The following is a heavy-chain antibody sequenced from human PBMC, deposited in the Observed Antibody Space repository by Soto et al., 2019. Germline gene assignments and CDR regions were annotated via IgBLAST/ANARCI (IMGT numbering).Heavy chain of an antibody. V-gene: IGHV1-18*01. CDR1: CYTFTSYG. Sequence: ASVKVSCKASCYTFTSYGISCVRQAPGQGLEWMGWISAYNGNTNYAQKLQGRVTMTTDTSTSTAYMELRSLRSDDTAVYYCARAPPGYSSSWYPYRNWFDPWGQGTLVTVSS. D-gene: IGHD6-13*01. J-gene: IGHJ5*02. CDR3: ARAPPGYSSSWYPYRNWFDP. CDR2: ISAYNGNT.